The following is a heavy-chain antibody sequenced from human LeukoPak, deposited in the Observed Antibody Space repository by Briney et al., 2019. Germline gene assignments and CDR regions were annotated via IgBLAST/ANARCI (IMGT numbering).Heavy chain of an antibody. D-gene: IGHD2-21*01. CDR3: ARGNSHCGGDCYSFYYYYYMDV. J-gene: IGHJ6*03. CDR2: ISAYNGNT. V-gene: IGHV1-18*01. CDR1: GYTFTAYG. Sequence: ASVKVSCKASGYTFTAYGISWVRQAPGQGLEWMGWISAYNGNTNYAQKLQGRVTMTTDTSTSTAYMELRSLRSDDTAVYYCARGNSHCGGDCYSFYYYYYMDVWGKGTTVTVSS.